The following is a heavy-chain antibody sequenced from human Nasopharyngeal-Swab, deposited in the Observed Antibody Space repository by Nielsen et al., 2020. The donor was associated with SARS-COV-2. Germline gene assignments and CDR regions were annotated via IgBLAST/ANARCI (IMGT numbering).Heavy chain of an antibody. J-gene: IGHJ3*02. CDR3: ASLTTLWAFDI. CDR1: GFIVSSTY. CDR2: IHNDGNI. V-gene: IGHV3-66*01. Sequence: GGSLRLSCAASGFIVSSTYMSWVRQAPRKGLEWLSVIHNDGNIYYGDSVKGKFTISRDNSKNTLYLQMDSLRAEDTAVYYCASLTTLWAFDIWGQGTVVTVSS. D-gene: IGHD4-17*01.